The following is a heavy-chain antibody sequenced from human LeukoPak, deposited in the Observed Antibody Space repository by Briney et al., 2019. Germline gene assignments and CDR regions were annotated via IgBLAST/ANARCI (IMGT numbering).Heavy chain of an antibody. V-gene: IGHV1-69*05. CDR3: AREVSSSTDY. J-gene: IGHJ4*02. CDR2: IIPIFGTA. CDR1: GGTFSSYA. Sequence: GSSVKVSCKASGGTFSSYAISWVRQAPGQGLEWMGGIIPIFGTANYAQKFQGRVTMTRDTSTSTVYMELSSLRSGDTAVYYCAREVSSSTDYWGQGTLVTVSS. D-gene: IGHD6-6*01.